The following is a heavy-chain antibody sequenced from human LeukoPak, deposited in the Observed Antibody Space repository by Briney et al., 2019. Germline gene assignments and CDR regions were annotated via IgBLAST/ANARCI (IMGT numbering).Heavy chain of an antibody. V-gene: IGHV1-2*06. J-gene: IGHJ4*02. Sequence: ASVKVSCKASGDTFTGYYMHWVRQAPGQGLEWMGRINPNSGGTNYAQKFQGRVTMTRDTSISTAYMELSRLRSDDTAGYYCAREALEDYFDYWAREPWSPSPQ. CDR1: GDTFTGYY. CDR2: INPNSGGT. CDR3: AREALEDYFDY.